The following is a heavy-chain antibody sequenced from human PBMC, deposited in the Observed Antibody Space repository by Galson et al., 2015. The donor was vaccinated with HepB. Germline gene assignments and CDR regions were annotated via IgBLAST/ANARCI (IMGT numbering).Heavy chain of an antibody. V-gene: IGHV3-53*01. CDR2: LYSGGST. J-gene: IGHJ4*02. CDR1: GFTVSSNY. Sequence: SLRLSCAASGFTVSSNYMNWVRQVPGKGLEWVSVLYSGGSTYYADSVKGRFTISRDNSKNTLYLQMNSLRAEDTAVYYCAKISPWGYCTGDSCFAWGHFDDWGQGTVVTVSS. CDR3: AKISPWGYCTGDSCFAWGHFDD. D-gene: IGHD2-15*01.